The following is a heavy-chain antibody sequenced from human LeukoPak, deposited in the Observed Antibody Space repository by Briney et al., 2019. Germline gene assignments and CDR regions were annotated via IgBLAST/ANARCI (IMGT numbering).Heavy chain of an antibody. D-gene: IGHD6-13*01. CDR3: AIVTRYSRRRAFDI. Sequence: SETLSLTCAVYGGSFSGYYWSWIRQPPGKGLEWIGEINHSGSTNYNPSLKSRVTISVDTSKNQFSLKLSSVTAADTAVYYCAIVTRYSRRRAFDIWGQGTMVTVSS. J-gene: IGHJ3*02. V-gene: IGHV4-34*01. CDR2: INHSGST. CDR1: GGSFSGYY.